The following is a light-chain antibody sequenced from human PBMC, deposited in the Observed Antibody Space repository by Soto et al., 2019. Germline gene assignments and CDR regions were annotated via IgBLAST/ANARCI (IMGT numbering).Light chain of an antibody. J-gene: IGLJ1*01. V-gene: IGLV1-40*01. CDR2: NVY. Sequence: QSVLTQPPSVSGAPGQRVTISCTGSSSNIGAGYDVHWYQQLPGTAPKLMIYNVYDRPSGISNRFSGSKSGNTASLTISGLQGEDEADYYCSSYTISRTYVFGTGTKLTVL. CDR1: SSNIGAGYD. CDR3: SSYTISRTYV.